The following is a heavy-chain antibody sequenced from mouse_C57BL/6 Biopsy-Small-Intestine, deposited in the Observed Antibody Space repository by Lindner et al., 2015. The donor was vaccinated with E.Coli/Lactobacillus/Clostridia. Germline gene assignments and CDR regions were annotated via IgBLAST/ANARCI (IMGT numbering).Heavy chain of an antibody. CDR3: AVADYRGDWHFDL. CDR2: IVVGSINT. J-gene: IGHJ1*01. Sequence: SVKVSCKTSGFSFSTSAVQWVRQARGQRLEWIGWIVVGSINTNYALKFQERVTITRETSTSTAYMELSGLRSDDTALYFCAVADYRGDWHFDLWGRGTLVTVSA. D-gene: IGHD2-14*01. V-gene: IGHV1S18*01. CDR1: GFSFSTSA.